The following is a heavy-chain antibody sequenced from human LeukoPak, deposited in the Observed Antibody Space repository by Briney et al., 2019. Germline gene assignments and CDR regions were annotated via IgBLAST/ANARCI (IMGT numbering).Heavy chain of an antibody. CDR1: GYSFTVYF. V-gene: IGHV1-2*02. Sequence: GASVKVSCKASGYSFTVYFMHWLRQAPGQGLEWMGWINPNSGDTNYAQNFQGRVTMTRDTSISPAYTELSRLKSDDTAVYYCAIVREGYFDYWGQGTLVTVSS. CDR2: INPNSGDT. J-gene: IGHJ4*02. D-gene: IGHD3-10*01. CDR3: AIVREGYFDY.